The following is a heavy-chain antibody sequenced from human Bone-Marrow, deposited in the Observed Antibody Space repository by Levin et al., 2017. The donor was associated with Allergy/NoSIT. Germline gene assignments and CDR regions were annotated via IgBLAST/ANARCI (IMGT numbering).Heavy chain of an antibody. Sequence: SETLSLTCTVSGISINSDSWSWIRQSPGKGLEWIGEIYYTGRTNYNPSLKSRVSVSIDTSKTQFSLKLSSVTAADTAVYYCAREPTGWFDPWGQGTLVTVS. J-gene: IGHJ5*02. V-gene: IGHV4-59*01. CDR3: AREPTGWFDP. CDR1: GISINSDS. CDR2: IYYTGRT.